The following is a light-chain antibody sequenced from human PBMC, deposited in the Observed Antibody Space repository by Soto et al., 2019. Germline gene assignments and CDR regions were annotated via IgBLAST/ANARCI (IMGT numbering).Light chain of an antibody. CDR1: PDIRKN. CDR3: QQYNNLPLT. Sequence: DIQMTQSPSSLSASVGDRVTITCQARPDIRKNLNWYQQKPGKAPKLLIYDASNLETGVPSRFSGSGTGTHFTFTINSLQPEDFASYYCQQYNNLPLTFGGGTKVEIK. CDR2: DAS. J-gene: IGKJ4*01. V-gene: IGKV1-33*01.